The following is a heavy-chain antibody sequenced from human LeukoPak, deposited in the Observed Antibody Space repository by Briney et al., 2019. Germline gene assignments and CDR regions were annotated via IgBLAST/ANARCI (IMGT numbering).Heavy chain of an antibody. CDR2: IESDGSGA. J-gene: IGHJ3*02. CDR1: GFTLSRHW. D-gene: IGHD1-26*01. V-gene: IGHV3-74*01. Sequence: PGGSLRLSCAASGFTLSRHWMHWVRQAPGKGLVWVSHIESDGSGATYADPVKGRFTISRDNAKNTLYLQMNSLRAEDTAVYFCVREIYIVGPAAFDIWGQGTMVTVSS. CDR3: VREIYIVGPAAFDI.